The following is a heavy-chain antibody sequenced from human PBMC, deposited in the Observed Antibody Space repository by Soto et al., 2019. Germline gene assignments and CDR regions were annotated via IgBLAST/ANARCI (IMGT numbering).Heavy chain of an antibody. D-gene: IGHD3-3*01. J-gene: IGHJ6*02. V-gene: IGHV4-59*01. CDR2: IYYSGST. CDR1: GGSISSYY. Sequence: SETLSLTCTVSGGSISSYYWSWIRQPPGKGLEWIGYIYYSGSTNDNPSLKSRVTISVDTSKNQFSLKLSSVTAADTAVYYCAIDSTYYDFWSGYNNNPYYYGMDVWGQGTTVTVSS. CDR3: AIDSTYYDFWSGYNNNPYYYGMDV.